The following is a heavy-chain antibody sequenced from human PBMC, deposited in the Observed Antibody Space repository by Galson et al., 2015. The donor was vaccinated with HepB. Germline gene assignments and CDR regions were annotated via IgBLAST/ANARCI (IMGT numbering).Heavy chain of an antibody. V-gene: IGHV1-2*02. Sequence: SVKVSCKASRYTFNDYYMHWVRQAPGQGLEWMGWINPNSGDTSFVEKFQGRVTMTRDTSVSTAYMELSSLRSDDTAMYYCARGAGIRVAAPDFDYWGPGTLVTVPS. D-gene: IGHD6-19*01. CDR2: INPNSGDT. J-gene: IGHJ4*02. CDR3: ARGAGIRVAAPDFDY. CDR1: RYTFNDYY.